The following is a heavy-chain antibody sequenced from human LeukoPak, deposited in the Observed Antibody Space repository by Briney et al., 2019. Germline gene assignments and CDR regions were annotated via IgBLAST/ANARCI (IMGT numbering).Heavy chain of an antibody. CDR3: ARPREQWLVRTPGSFDY. J-gene: IGHJ4*02. D-gene: IGHD6-19*01. V-gene: IGHV1-2*02. CDR1: GYTFTGYY. CDR2: INPNSGGT. Sequence: ASVKVSCKASGYTFTGYYMHWVRQAPGQGLEWMGWINPNSGGTNYAQKFQGRVTMTRDTSISTAYIELSRLRSDDTAVYYCARPREQWLVRTPGSFDYWGQGTLVTVSS.